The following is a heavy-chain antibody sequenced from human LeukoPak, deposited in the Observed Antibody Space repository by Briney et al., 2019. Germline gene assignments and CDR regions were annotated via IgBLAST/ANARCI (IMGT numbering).Heavy chain of an antibody. CDR3: ARDRYGDGFAHFDY. Sequence: ASVKVSCKPSGYTFTDYFIHWVRQAPGQGLEWMGWINPHSGVTNYPQKFQGRVAITWDTSITTTYMDLSRLTSDDTAVYYCARDRYGDGFAHFDYWGHGALVTVSS. D-gene: IGHD5-24*01. V-gene: IGHV1-2*02. CDR1: GYTFTDYF. J-gene: IGHJ4*01. CDR2: INPHSGVT.